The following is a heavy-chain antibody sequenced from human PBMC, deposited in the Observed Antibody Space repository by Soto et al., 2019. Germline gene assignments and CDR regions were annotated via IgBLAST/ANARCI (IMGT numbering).Heavy chain of an antibody. V-gene: IGHV4-39*01. J-gene: IGHJ4*02. CDR2: IYYSGST. CDR3: ARLDRNRYYFDY. Sequence: PSETLSLTCTVSGGSISSSSYYWGWIRQPPGKGLEWIGSIYYSGSTYYNPSLKSRVTISVDTSKNQFSLKLSSVTAADTAVYYCARLDRNRYYFDYWGQGTLVTVSS. CDR1: GGSISSSSYY.